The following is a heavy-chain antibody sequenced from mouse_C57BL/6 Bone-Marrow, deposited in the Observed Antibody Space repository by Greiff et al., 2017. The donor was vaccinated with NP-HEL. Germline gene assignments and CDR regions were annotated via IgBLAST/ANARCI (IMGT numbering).Heavy chain of an antibody. CDR3: ARGDYGSSPYYCDY. D-gene: IGHD1-1*01. CDR2: IFPGSGST. V-gene: IGHV1-9*01. J-gene: IGHJ2*01. Sequence: VKLQESGAELMKPGASVKLSCKASGYTFTGYWIEWVKQRPGHGLEWIGEIFPGSGSTHYNEKFKGKATLTADKSSNTAYMQLSSLTTEDSAIYYCARGDYGSSPYYCDYWGQGTTLTVSS. CDR1: GYTFTGYW.